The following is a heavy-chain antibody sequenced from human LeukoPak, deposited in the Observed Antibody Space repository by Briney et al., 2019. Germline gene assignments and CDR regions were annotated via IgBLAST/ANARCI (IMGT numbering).Heavy chain of an antibody. D-gene: IGHD5-24*01. V-gene: IGHV1-69*13. CDR3: ARVALGRRWLQTSYYYGMDV. CDR2: IIPIFGTA. CDR1: GGTFSIYA. Sequence: SVTVSCRASGGTFSIYAISWVRQAPGQGLEWMGGIIPIFGTANYAQKFQGRVTITADESTSTAYMELSSLRSEDTAVYYCARVALGRRWLQTSYYYGMDVWGQGTTVTVSS. J-gene: IGHJ6*02.